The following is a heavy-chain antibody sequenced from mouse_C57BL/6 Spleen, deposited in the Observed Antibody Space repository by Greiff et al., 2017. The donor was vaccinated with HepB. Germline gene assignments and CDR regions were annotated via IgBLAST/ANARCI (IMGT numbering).Heavy chain of an antibody. D-gene: IGHD1-1*01. CDR3: ARRDYGRGAMDY. CDR1: GFTFSDYG. V-gene: IGHV5-17*01. CDR2: ISSGSSTI. J-gene: IGHJ4*01. Sequence: DVHLVESGGGLVKPGGSLKLSCAASGFTFSDYGMHWVRQAPEKGLEWVAYISSGSSTIYYADTVKGRFTISRDNAKNTLFLQMTSLRSEDTAMYYGARRDYGRGAMDYGGQGTSVTVAS.